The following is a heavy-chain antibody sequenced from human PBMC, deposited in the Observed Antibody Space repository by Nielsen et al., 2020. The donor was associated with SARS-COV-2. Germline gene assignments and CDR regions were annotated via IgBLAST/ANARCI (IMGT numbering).Heavy chain of an antibody. CDR1: GFTFSSYW. D-gene: IGHD6-13*01. Sequence: GGSLRLSCAASGFTFSSYWMSWVRQAPGKGLEWVSYISSSSSTIYYADSVKGRFTISRDNAKNSLYLQMNSLRAEDTAVYYCARDLDSSSWYGEDNWFDPWGQGTLVTVSS. V-gene: IGHV3-48*01. CDR2: ISSSSSTI. CDR3: ARDLDSSSWYGEDNWFDP. J-gene: IGHJ5*02.